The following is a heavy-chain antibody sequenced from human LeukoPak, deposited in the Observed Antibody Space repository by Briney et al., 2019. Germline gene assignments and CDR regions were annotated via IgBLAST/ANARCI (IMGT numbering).Heavy chain of an antibody. CDR2: IYSGGST. D-gene: IGHD1-14*01. CDR3: AREVTGTGDYFDY. V-gene: IGHV3-53*01. J-gene: IGHJ4*02. Sequence: PGGSLRLSCAASGFTVSSNYMSWVSQAPGKGLEWVSVIYSGGSTYYADSVKGRFTISRDNSKNTLYLQMNSLRAEDTAVYYCAREVTGTGDYFDYWGQGTLVTVSS. CDR1: GFTVSSNY.